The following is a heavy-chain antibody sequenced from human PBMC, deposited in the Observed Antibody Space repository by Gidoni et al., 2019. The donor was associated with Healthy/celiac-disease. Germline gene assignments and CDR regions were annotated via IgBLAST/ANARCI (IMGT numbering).Heavy chain of an antibody. CDR2: IRRKAYGGTT. CDR1: GFTFGAYA. CDR3: TRSLDSEQWLFDY. J-gene: IGHJ4*02. Sequence: EVQLVESGGGLVKPGRSLSLSVTASGFTFGAYAMSWFRPAPGKGLEWVGFIRRKAYGGTTEYAASVKGRFTISRDDSKSIAYLQMNSLKTEDTAVYYCTRSLDSEQWLFDYWGQGTLVTVSS. V-gene: IGHV3-49*05. D-gene: IGHD6-19*01.